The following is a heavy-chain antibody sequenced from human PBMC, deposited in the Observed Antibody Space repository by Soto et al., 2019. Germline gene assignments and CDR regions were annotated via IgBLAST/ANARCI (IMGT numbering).Heavy chain of an antibody. CDR2: IWYDGSNK. Sequence: PGGSLRLSCAASGFTFSSYGMHWVRQAPGKGLEWVAVIWYDGSNKYYVDSVKGRFTISRDNSKNTLYLQMNSLRAEDTAVYYCARDLEGYKALPQSFDYWGEGSLVTASS. V-gene: IGHV3-33*01. CDR3: ARDLEGYKALPQSFDY. CDR1: GFTFSSYG. D-gene: IGHD5-12*01. J-gene: IGHJ4*02.